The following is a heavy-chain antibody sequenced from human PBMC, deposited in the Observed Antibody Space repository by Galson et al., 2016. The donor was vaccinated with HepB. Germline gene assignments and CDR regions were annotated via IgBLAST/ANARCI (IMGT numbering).Heavy chain of an antibody. CDR1: GLSFTKYD. V-gene: IGHV3-30-3*01. CDR3: ARSSSCSTINCFLPFDS. D-gene: IGHD2-2*01. Sequence: SLRLSCAASGLSFTKYDMHWVRQAPGKGLEWVAIVSDDGTHTDYADSVKGRFTISRDNSKNTLYLQMNSLRAEDTSMYYCARSSSCSTINCFLPFDSWGLGTLVTVSS. CDR2: VSDDGTHT. J-gene: IGHJ4*02.